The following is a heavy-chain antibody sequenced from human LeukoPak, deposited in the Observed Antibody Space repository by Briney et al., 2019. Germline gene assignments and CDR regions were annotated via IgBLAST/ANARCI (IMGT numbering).Heavy chain of an antibody. CDR1: GGSISSGSYY. J-gene: IGHJ4*02. CDR3: ARGYSSSWDRYFDY. Sequence: SETLSLTCTVSGGSISSGSYYWSWIRQSAGKGLEWIGRIYTSGSTNYNPSLKSRVTISVDTSKNQFSLKLSSVTAADTAVYYCARGYSSSWDRYFDYWGQGTLVTVSS. CDR2: IYTSGST. D-gene: IGHD6-13*01. V-gene: IGHV4-61*02.